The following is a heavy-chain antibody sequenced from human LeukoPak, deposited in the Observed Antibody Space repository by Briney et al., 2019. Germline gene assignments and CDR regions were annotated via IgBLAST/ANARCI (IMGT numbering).Heavy chain of an antibody. CDR3: AKVAVYYGSGIPDDY. J-gene: IGHJ4*02. V-gene: IGHV3-30*18. CDR1: GFTFSSYG. D-gene: IGHD3-10*01. Sequence: PGRSLRLPCAASGFTFSSYGMHWVRQAPGKGLEWVAVISYDGSNKYYADSVKGRFTISRDNSKNTLYLQMNSLRAEDTAVYYCAKVAVYYGSGIPDDYWGQGTLVTVSS. CDR2: ISYDGSNK.